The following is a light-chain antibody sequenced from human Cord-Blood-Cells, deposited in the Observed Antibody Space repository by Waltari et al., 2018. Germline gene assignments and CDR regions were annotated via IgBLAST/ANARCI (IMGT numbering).Light chain of an antibody. CDR3: CSYAGSYTLV. CDR2: DVS. J-gene: IGLJ3*02. CDR1: SSDVGGYNY. Sequence: QSALTQPRSVSGSPGQSVTISCTGTSSDVGGYNYVSWYPQHPGKAPKLMIYDVSKRPSGVPDRFSGSKSGNTAFLTISGLQAEDEADYYCCSYAGSYTLVFGGGTKLTVL. V-gene: IGLV2-11*01.